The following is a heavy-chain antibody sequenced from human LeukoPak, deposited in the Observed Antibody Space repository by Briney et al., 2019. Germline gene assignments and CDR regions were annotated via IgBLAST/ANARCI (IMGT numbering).Heavy chain of an antibody. CDR2: IYYSGST. V-gene: IGHV4-59*08. J-gene: IGHJ4*02. Sequence: NSSETLSLTCTVSGGSISSYFWSWIRQPPGKGLEWIGYIYYSGSTNYNPSLKSRVTISVDTSKNQFSLELSSVTAADTAVYYCARLPGATSNVDYWGQGTLVTVSS. D-gene: IGHD1-26*01. CDR3: ARLPGATSNVDY. CDR1: GGSISSYF.